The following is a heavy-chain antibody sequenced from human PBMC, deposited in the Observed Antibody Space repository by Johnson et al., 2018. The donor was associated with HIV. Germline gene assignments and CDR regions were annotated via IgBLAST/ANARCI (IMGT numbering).Heavy chain of an antibody. CDR1: GFTFSDYY. CDR3: ARDAYYSDRSGTGAFDV. J-gene: IGHJ3*01. V-gene: IGHV3-7*01. CDR2: IKEDGSEK. Sequence: VQLVESGGGLVQPGGSLRLSCAASGFTFSDYYMSWIRQAPGKGLEWVANIKEDGSEKYYVDSVKGRSTISRDNAKNSLYLQMNSLRDEDTAVYYCARDAYYSDRSGTGAFDVWGRGTMVTVSS. D-gene: IGHD3-22*01.